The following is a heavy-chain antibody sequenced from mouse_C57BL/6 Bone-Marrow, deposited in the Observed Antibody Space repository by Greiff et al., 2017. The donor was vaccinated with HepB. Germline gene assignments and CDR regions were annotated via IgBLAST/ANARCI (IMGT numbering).Heavy chain of an antibody. CDR1: GFTFSSYA. Sequence: QGVESGGGLVKPGGSLKLSCAASGFTFSSYAMSWVRQTPEKRLEWVATISDGGSYTYYPDNVKGRFTISRDNAKNNLYLQMSHLKSEDTAMYYCARDGYYVAWFAYWGQGTLVTVSA. CDR3: ARDGYYVAWFAY. CDR2: ISDGGSYT. D-gene: IGHD2-3*01. J-gene: IGHJ3*01. V-gene: IGHV5-4*01.